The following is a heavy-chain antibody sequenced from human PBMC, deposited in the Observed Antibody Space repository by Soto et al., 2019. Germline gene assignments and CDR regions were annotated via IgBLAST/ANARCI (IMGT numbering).Heavy chain of an antibody. CDR3: ARGIWTMTRGAYYLDN. D-gene: IGHD3-10*01. CDR1: GFAFNNYA. V-gene: IGHV1-3*01. CDR2: VNAGNGNT. J-gene: IGHJ4*02. Sequence: VASVKVSCKASGFAFNNYAMQWVRQAPGQRLEWMGWVNAGNGNTKYSQKFQGRVTITRDTSASTAYMELSSLTSEDTAVYYCARGIWTMTRGAYYLDNWGQGTLVTVSS.